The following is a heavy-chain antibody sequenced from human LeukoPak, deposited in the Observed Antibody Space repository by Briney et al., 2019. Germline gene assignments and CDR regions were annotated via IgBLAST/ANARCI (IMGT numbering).Heavy chain of an antibody. D-gene: IGHD2-15*01. CDR1: GDSIKSSGYY. Sequence: MTSETLSLTCSVSGDSIKSSGYYRAWIRQSPGMGLEWIGSVSYRGGTYNNPSLKTRITMSVDSSKNQFSLRLSSVTAADTAVYYCARDSRYCSGGNCHLRFDYWGQGILVIVSS. CDR3: ARDSRYCSGGNCHLRFDY. J-gene: IGHJ4*02. V-gene: IGHV4-39*07. CDR2: VSYRGGT.